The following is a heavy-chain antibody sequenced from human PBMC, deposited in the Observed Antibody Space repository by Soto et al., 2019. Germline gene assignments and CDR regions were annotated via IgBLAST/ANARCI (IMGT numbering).Heavy chain of an antibody. D-gene: IGHD1-26*01. CDR1: GGSISSGGYY. CDR2: IYYSGST. CDR3: AREGGIVGATAADY. V-gene: IGHV4-31*03. Sequence: SETLSLTCTVSGGSISSGGYYWSWIRQHPGKGLEWIGYIYYSGSTYYNPSLKSRVTISVDTSKNQFSLKLSSVTAADTAVYYCAREGGIVGATAADYWGQGTLVTV. J-gene: IGHJ4*02.